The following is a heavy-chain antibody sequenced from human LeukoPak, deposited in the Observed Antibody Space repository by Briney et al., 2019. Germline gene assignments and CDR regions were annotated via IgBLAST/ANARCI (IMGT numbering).Heavy chain of an antibody. CDR2: INPNSGGT. D-gene: IGHD2-21*01. CDR1: GYTFTGYY. CDR3: ARVAIFRPAFDY. J-gene: IGHJ4*02. V-gene: IGHV1-2*02. Sequence: GSSVKVSCKASGYTFTGYYMHWVRQAPGQGLEWMGWINPNSGGTNYAQKFQGRVTMTRDTSISTAYMELSRLRSDDTAVYYCARVAIFRPAFDYWGQGTLVTVSS.